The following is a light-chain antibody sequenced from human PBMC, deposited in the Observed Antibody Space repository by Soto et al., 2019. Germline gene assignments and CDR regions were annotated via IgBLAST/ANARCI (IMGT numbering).Light chain of an antibody. J-gene: IGLJ2*01. CDR3: CSYAGSYTLL. CDR1: SSDVGGYNY. CDR2: DVS. Sequence: QSALTQPRSVSGSPGQSVTISCTGTSSDVGGYNYVSWYQQHPGKAPKLMIYDVSKRPSGVPDRFSGSKSGNTASLTISGLQAEDEPDYYCCSYAGSYTLLFGGGTKLTVL. V-gene: IGLV2-11*01.